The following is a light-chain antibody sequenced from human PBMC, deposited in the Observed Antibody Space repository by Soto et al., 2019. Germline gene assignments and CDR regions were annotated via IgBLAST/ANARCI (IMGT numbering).Light chain of an antibody. J-gene: IGKJ5*01. Sequence: EVVLRQSPATLSVSPGERATLSCRASQSVSSNLAWYQQRPGQAPSLLIYGASTRATGIPARFSGSGSGTEFTLTISSLQSEDFTVYYCQQYNNWPAITFGQGTRLEIK. V-gene: IGKV3D-15*01. CDR1: QSVSSN. CDR2: GAS. CDR3: QQYNNWPAIT.